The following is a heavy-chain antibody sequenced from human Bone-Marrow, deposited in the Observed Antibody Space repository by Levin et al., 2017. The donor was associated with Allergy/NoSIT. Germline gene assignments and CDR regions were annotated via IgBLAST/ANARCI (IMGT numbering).Heavy chain of an antibody. J-gene: IGHJ4*02. V-gene: IGHV3-9*01. D-gene: IGHD1-7*01. Sequence: AGGSLRLSCAASGFTFDDYAMHWVRQAPGKGLEWVSGISWNSGSIGYADSVKGRFTISRDNAKNSLYLQMNSLRAEDTALYYCAKVSAGTTGNVDYWGQGTLVTVSS. CDR2: ISWNSGSI. CDR3: AKVSAGTTGNVDY. CDR1: GFTFDDYA.